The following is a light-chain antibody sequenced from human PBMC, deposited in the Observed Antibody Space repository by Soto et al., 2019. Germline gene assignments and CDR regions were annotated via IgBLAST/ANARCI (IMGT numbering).Light chain of an antibody. Sequence: QSVLTQPASVSGSPGQSITISCTGTSSDVGGYDYVSWYQQHPGKAPKFMIYEVTNRPSGVSHRFSGSKSGNTASLTISGLQAEDEADYYCTSYTTTSTYVFGTGTKGTVL. J-gene: IGLJ1*01. CDR1: SSDVGGYDY. V-gene: IGLV2-14*01. CDR3: TSYTTTSTYV. CDR2: EVT.